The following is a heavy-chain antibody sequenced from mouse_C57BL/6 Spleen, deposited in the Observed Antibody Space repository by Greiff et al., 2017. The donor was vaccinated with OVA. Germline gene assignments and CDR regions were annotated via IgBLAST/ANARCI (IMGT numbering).Heavy chain of an antibody. V-gene: IGHV1-26*01. J-gene: IGHJ1*03. CDR3: ASEDYGSSYVNWYFDV. D-gene: IGHD1-1*01. Sequence: VQLKESGPELVKPGASVKISCKASGYTFTDYYMNWVKQSHGKSLEWIGDINPNNGGTSYNQKFKGKATLTVDKSSSTAYMELRSLTSEDSAVYYCASEDYGSSYVNWYFDVWGTGTTVTVSS. CDR1: GYTFTDYY. CDR2: INPNNGGT.